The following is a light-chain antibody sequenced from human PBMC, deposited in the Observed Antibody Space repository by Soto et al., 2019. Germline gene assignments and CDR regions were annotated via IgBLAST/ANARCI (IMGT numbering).Light chain of an antibody. V-gene: IGLV2-11*01. CDR2: DVN. J-gene: IGLJ1*01. CDR1: SSDIGAYDY. CDR3: CSYAFSCFV. Sequence: QSALTQPRSVSGAPGQSVAISCTGTSSDIGAYDYVSWYQQYPGQAPNLLIYDVNKRPSGVPDRFFGSKSGNTASLTISGLQAEDDGDYYCCSYAFSCFVFGTGTKLTVL.